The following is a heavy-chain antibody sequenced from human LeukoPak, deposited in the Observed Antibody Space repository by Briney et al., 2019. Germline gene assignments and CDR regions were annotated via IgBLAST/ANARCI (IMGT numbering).Heavy chain of an antibody. J-gene: IGHJ4*02. CDR3: ARGFDGGTDFDY. D-gene: IGHD4-23*01. CDR2: INHSGST. CDR1: GGSFSGYY. V-gene: IGHV4-34*01. Sequence: SETLSLTCAVYGGSFSGYYWSWIRQPPGKGLEWIGEINHSGSTNYNPSLKSRVTISVDTSKNQFSLKLSSVTAADTAVYYCARGFDGGTDFDYWGQGTLVTVSS.